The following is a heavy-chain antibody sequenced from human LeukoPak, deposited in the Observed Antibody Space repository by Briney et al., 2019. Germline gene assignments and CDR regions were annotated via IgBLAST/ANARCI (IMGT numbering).Heavy chain of an antibody. CDR1: GYTFTRYG. J-gene: IGHJ4*02. D-gene: IGHD6-13*01. CDR2: ISTYNGNT. V-gene: IGHV1-18*01. Sequence: ASVKVSCKASGYTFTRYGISWVRQAPGQELEWMGWISTYNGNTNYAQKLQGRVTMTTDTSTSTAYMELRNLRSDDTAVYYCARDLSSRKGFDYWGQGTLVTVSS. CDR3: ARDLSSRKGFDY.